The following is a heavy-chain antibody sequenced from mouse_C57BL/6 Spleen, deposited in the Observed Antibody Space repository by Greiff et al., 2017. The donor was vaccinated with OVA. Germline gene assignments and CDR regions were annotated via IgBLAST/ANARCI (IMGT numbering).Heavy chain of an antibody. D-gene: IGHD2-1*01. CDR2: INPSSGYT. V-gene: IGHV1-4*01. CDR1: GYTFTSYT. CDR3: ARGGYGNGNY. J-gene: IGHJ2*01. Sequence: VQLQESGAELARPGASVKMSCKASGYTFTSYTMHWVKQRPGQGLEWIGYINPSSGYTKYNQKFKDKATLTADKSSSTAYMQLSSLTSEDSAVYYCARGGYGNGNYWGQGTTLTVSS.